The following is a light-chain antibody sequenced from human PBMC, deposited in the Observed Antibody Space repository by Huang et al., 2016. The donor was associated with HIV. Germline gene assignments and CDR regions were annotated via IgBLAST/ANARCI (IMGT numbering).Light chain of an antibody. CDR1: HSLVYNDGNTY. CDR3: MQGTYGPGA. V-gene: IGKV2-30*01. Sequence: DVGVTQSPLSLVVTLGQPASISCRSTHSLVYNDGNTYLNGFHQRPCQSPRRLIYKVSNRDSGVPDRFSGSGSGANFTLLITDVEAGDAGIYYCMQGTYGPGAFGQGTKVEVK. CDR2: KVS. J-gene: IGKJ1*01.